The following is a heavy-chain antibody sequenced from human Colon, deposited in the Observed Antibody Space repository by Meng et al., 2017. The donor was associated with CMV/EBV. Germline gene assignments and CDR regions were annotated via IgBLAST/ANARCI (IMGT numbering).Heavy chain of an antibody. CDR3: ARAPYDSSAYYYFDY. J-gene: IGHJ4*02. D-gene: IGHD3-22*01. CDR2: TRNKANSYTT. Sequence: GESLKISCAASGFTFSGHYMDWVRQAPGKGLEWVGRTRNKANSYTTEYAASVKGRFTISRDDSKNSLYLQMNSLKTEDTAVYYCARAPYDSSAYYYFDYWGQGTLVTVSS. V-gene: IGHV3-72*01. CDR1: GFTFSGHY.